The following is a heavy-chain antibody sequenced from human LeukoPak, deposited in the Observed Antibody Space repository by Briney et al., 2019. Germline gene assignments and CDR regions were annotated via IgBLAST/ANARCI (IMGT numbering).Heavy chain of an antibody. CDR2: IWYDGSNK. CDR3: ARDMEAVAGTVDY. D-gene: IGHD6-19*01. CDR1: GFTFSSYG. V-gene: IGHV3-33*01. J-gene: IGHJ4*02. Sequence: GGSLRLSCAASGFTFSSYGMHWVRQAPGKGLEWVAVIWYDGSNKYYADSVKGRFTISRDNSKNTLYLQMNGLRAEDTAVYYCARDMEAVAGTVDYWGQGTLVTVSS.